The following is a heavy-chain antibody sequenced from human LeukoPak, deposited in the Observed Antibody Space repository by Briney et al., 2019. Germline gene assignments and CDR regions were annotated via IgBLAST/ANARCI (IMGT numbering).Heavy chain of an antibody. CDR2: IYHSGST. Sequence: SETLSLTCAVSGGSISSNDWWSWVRQPPGKGLEWIGEIYHSGSTNYNPSLKSRVTISVDESKNQFSLNLRSVTAADTAVYYCARGGTGMVDYWGQGTLVTVSS. J-gene: IGHJ4*02. CDR1: GGSISSNDW. V-gene: IGHV4-4*02. CDR3: ARGGTGMVDY. D-gene: IGHD5-18*01.